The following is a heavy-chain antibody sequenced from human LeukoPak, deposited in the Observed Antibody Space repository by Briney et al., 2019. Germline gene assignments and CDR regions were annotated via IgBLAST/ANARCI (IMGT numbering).Heavy chain of an antibody. CDR2: FDPEDGER. J-gene: IGHJ5*02. V-gene: IGHV1-24*01. CDR1: GYTLNVVS. Sequence: GASVKVSSKVAGYTLNVVSMHWVRHAPGKGLEWMGGFDPEDGERIYAQKFQGRVTMTEDTSTDTAYMELSSLTSEDTAMYYCATENFGLGSRFDPWGQGTLVTVSS. D-gene: IGHD3-16*01. CDR3: ATENFGLGSRFDP.